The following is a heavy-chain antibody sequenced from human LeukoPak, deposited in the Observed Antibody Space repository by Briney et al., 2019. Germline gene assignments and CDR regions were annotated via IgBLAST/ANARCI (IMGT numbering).Heavy chain of an antibody. J-gene: IGHJ4*02. Sequence: GGSLRLSCAASGFIFEDYTMHWVRQAPGKTLEWVSLISWDGTTYYADSVKGRFTISRDNSKDSLSLQMDTLRSEDTAFYYCVKDLSYESSGSFFDFWGQGTLVTAS. CDR1: GFIFEDYT. CDR3: VKDLSYESSGSFFDF. D-gene: IGHD3-22*01. CDR2: ISWDGTT. V-gene: IGHV3-43*01.